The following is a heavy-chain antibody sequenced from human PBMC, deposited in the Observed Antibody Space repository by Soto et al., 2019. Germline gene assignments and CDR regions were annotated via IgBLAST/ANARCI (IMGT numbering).Heavy chain of an antibody. D-gene: IGHD6-19*01. CDR3: ARDRGWSLFDY. J-gene: IGHJ4*02. CDR2: IWYDESNE. V-gene: IGHV3-33*01. CDR1: EFTLSSYA. Sequence: PGGSLRLSCAASEFTLSSYAKHCVRQAPGKGLEWVAIIWYDESNEYYTDSVKGRFTISRDKSKNTLSLQTSSLRAEATAVYYCARDRGWSLFDYWGQGTLVTVSS.